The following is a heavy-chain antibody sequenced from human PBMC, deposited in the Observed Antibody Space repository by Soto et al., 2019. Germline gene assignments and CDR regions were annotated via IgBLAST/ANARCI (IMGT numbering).Heavy chain of an antibody. CDR2: ISAYNGNT. V-gene: IGHV1-18*01. CDR1: GYTFTSYG. D-gene: IGHD3-10*01. CDR3: AREAKVRAYYYGSGTPHIYYYYYYGMDV. J-gene: IGHJ6*02. Sequence: ASVKVSCKASGYTFTSYGISWVRQAPGQGLEWMGWISAYNGNTNYAQKLQGRVTMTTDTSTSTAYMELRSLRSDDTAVYYCAREAKVRAYYYGSGTPHIYYYYYYGMDVWGQGPTVTVSS.